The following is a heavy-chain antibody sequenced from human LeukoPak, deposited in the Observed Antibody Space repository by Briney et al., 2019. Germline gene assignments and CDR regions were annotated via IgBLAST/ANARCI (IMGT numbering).Heavy chain of an antibody. CDR3: ASTATVTADYYYYYGMDV. D-gene: IGHD4-11*01. CDR1: GGSISSYY. CDR2: IYYSGST. J-gene: IGHJ6*02. V-gene: IGHV4-59*01. Sequence: SETLSLTCAVYGGSISSYYWSWIRQPPGKGLEWIGYIYYSGSTNYNPSLKSRVTISVDTSKNQFSLKLSSVTAADTAVYYCASTATVTADYYYYYGMDVWGQGTTVTVSS.